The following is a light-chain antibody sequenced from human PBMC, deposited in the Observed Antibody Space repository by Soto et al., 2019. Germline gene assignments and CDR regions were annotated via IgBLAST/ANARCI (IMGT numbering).Light chain of an antibody. J-gene: IGLJ1*01. Sequence: QSALTQPRSVSGSPGQSVTISCTGTSSDVGGYNYVSWYQQHPGKAPKAMIYDVSERPSGVPDRFSGSKSGNTASLTISGLQAEDEDDYYCCSYAGSPRYVLGTGTKLTVL. CDR3: CSYAGSPRYV. CDR1: SSDVGGYNY. V-gene: IGLV2-11*01. CDR2: DVS.